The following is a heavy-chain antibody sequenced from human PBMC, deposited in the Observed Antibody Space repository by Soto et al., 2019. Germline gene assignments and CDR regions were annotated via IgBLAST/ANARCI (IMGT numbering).Heavy chain of an antibody. J-gene: IGHJ4*02. D-gene: IGHD6-6*01. CDR1: GGSFSTDY. CDR3: ARVLAARASRDFDY. V-gene: IGHV4-34*01. CDR2: INPSGGT. Sequence: QVQLQQWGAGLLKPSDTLSLTCAVYGGSFSTDYWSWIRQPPGKGLEWIGEINPSGGTNYNPSLKSRVTISVATSKNQCSLKLSSVTAADTAVYYCARVLAARASRDFDYWGQGTLVTVSS.